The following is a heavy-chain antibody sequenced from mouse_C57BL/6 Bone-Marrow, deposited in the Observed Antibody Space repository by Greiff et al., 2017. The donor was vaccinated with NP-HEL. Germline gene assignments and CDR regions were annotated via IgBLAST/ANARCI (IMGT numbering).Heavy chain of an antibody. J-gene: IGHJ3*01. CDR1: GYAFSSSW. V-gene: IGHV1-82*01. CDR3: ARYERFAY. Sequence: VKLMESGPELVKPGASVKISCKASGYAFSSSWMNWVKQRPGKGLEWIGRIYPGDGDTNYNGKFKGKATLTADKSSSTAYMQLSSLTSEDSAVYFCARYERFAYWGQGTLVTVSA. D-gene: IGHD2-3*01. CDR2: IYPGDGDT.